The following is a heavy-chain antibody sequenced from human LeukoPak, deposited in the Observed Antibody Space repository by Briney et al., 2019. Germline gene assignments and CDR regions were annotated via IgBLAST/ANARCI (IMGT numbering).Heavy chain of an antibody. D-gene: IGHD3-22*01. CDR3: ARRGLIYYDSSGYAFDI. CDR1: GYTFTSYG. CDR2: ISAYNGNT. Sequence: ASVKVSCKASGYTFTSYGISWVRQAPGQGLEWMGWISAYNGNTNYAQKLQGRVTMTTDTSTSTAYMELRSLRSDDTAVYYCARRGLIYYDSSGYAFDIWGQGTMVTVSS. J-gene: IGHJ3*02. V-gene: IGHV1-18*01.